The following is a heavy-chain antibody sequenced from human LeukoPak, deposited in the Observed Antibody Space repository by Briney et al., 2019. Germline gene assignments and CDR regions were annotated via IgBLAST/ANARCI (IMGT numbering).Heavy chain of an antibody. V-gene: IGHV3-30*02. CDR1: KFTFTTYG. CDR2: IQNDGSFK. CDR3: AKNGDRGAYCSGGSCYPYYYYNMDV. D-gene: IGHD2-15*01. J-gene: IGHJ6*03. Sequence: GGSLRLSCAASKFTFTTYGMHWYRQAPGKGLEWVAFIQNDGSFKGYGDSVKGRFIISRDNSKNTLYLQMNSLRAEDTAIYYCAKNGDRGAYCSGGSCYPYYYYNMDVWGKGTTVTISS.